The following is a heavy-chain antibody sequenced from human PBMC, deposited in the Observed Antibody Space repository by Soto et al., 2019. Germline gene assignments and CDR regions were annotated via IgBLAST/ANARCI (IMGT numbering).Heavy chain of an antibody. Sequence: ASVKVSCKASGYTFTSNGISWVRQAPGQGLEWMGWISAYNGNTNYAQKFQGRVTITADESTSTAYMELSSLRSEDTAVYYCARETAAATYYYYYGMDVWGQGTTVTVSS. V-gene: IGHV1-18*01. CDR1: GYTFTSNG. J-gene: IGHJ6*02. CDR3: ARETAAATYYYYYGMDV. CDR2: ISAYNGNT. D-gene: IGHD6-13*01.